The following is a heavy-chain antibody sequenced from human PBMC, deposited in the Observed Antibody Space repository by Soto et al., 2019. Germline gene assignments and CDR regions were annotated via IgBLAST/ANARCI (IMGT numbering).Heavy chain of an antibody. CDR1: GFTFDDYA. J-gene: IGHJ6*02. V-gene: IGHV3-9*01. D-gene: IGHD3-10*01. Sequence: EEQLVESGGGLVQPGRSLRLSCAASGFTFDDYAMHWVRQAPGKGLEWVSGINWNSGRIGYADSVKGRFNISRDNAKTSLYLQMNSLIAEDTALYYCAKDRGSGSYAANYYYYGMDVWGQGTTVTVSS. CDR3: AKDRGSGSYAANYYYYGMDV. CDR2: INWNSGRI.